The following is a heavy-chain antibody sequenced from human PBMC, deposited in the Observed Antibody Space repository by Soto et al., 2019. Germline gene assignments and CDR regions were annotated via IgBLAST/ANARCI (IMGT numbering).Heavy chain of an antibody. CDR3: ARSKSTIFGVVIIQPTPYYYYGMDV. CDR1: GGTFSSYA. J-gene: IGHJ6*02. D-gene: IGHD3-3*01. CDR2: IIPIFGTA. V-gene: IGHV1-69*13. Sequence: GASVKVSCKASGGTFSSYAISWVRQAPGQGLEWMGGIIPIFGTANYAQKFQGRVTITADESTSTAYMELSSLRSEDTAVYYCARSKSTIFGVVIIQPTPYYYYGMDVWGQGTTVTVSS.